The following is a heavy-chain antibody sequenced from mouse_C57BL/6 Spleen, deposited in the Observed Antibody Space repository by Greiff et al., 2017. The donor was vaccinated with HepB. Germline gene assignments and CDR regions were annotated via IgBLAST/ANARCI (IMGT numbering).Heavy chain of an antibody. J-gene: IGHJ3*01. CDR3: TREGYYAPFAY. Sequence: QVQLQQSGAELVRPGASVTLSCKASGYTFTDYEMHWVKQTPVHGLEWIGAIDPETGGTAYNQKFKGKAILTADKSSSTAYMELRSLTSEDSAGYYCTREGYYAPFAYWGQGTLVTVSA. D-gene: IGHD1-1*01. CDR2: IDPETGGT. CDR1: GYTFTDYE. V-gene: IGHV1-15*01.